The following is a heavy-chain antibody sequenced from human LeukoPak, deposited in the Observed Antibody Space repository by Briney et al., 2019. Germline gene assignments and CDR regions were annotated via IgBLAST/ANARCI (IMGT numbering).Heavy chain of an antibody. V-gene: IGHV4-38-2*02. CDR1: GYSISRGYY. Sequence: PSETLSLTCTVSGYSISRGYYWGWIRQPPGNGLEWIGSIYHSGSTYYNPSLKSRVTISVDTSRNQFSLKLSSVTAADTAVYYCAREAGYYDILTGWYWGQGTLVTVSS. J-gene: IGHJ4*02. CDR3: AREAGYYDILTGWY. CDR2: IYHSGST. D-gene: IGHD3-9*01.